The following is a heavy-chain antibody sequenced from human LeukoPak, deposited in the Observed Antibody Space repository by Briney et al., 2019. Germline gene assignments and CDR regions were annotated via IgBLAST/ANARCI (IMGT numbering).Heavy chain of an antibody. V-gene: IGHV3-23*01. D-gene: IGHD6-19*01. CDR2: ISGSGGST. J-gene: IGHJ4*02. CDR3: AKNRIAMGGTWDY. CDR1: GFTFSSYA. Sequence: GGSLRLSCAASGFTFSSYAMSWVRQAPGKGLEWVSAISGSGGSTYYADSVKGRFTISRDNSKNTLYLQMNSLRAEDTAIYYCAKNRIAMGGTWDYWGQGTLVTVSS.